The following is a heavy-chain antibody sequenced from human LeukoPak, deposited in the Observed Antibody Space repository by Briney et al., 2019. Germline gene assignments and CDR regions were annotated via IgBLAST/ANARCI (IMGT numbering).Heavy chain of an antibody. CDR3: TTDEKGPRYYYGSGSYALDY. J-gene: IGHJ4*02. V-gene: IGHV3-15*01. CDR1: GFTFSNAW. D-gene: IGHD3-10*01. Sequence: PGGSLRLSCAASGFTFSNAWMSWVRQAPGKGLEWVGRIKSKTDGGTTDYASPVKGRFTISRDDSKNTLYLQMNSLKTEDTAVYYCTTDEKGPRYYYGSGSYALDYWGQGTLVTVSS. CDR2: IKSKTDGGTT.